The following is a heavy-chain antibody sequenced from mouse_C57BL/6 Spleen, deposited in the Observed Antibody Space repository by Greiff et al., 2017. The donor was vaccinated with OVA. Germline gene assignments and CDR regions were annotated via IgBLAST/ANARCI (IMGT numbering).Heavy chain of an antibody. V-gene: IGHV1-75*01. CDR2: IFPGSGST. J-gene: IGHJ4*01. CDR1: GYTFTDYY. D-gene: IGHD1-1*01. Sequence: QVQLKESGPELVKPGASVKISCKASGYTFTDYYINWVKQRPGQGLEWIGWIFPGSGSTYYNEKFKGKATLTVDKSSSTAYMLLSSLTSEDSAVYFCARPLYYGSSFYAMDYWGQGTSVTVSS. CDR3: ARPLYYGSSFYAMDY.